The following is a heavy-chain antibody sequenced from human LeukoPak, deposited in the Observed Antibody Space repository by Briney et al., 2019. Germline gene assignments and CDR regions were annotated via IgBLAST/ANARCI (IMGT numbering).Heavy chain of an antibody. Sequence: VASVKVSCKASGYSFTSNYIHWVRQAPGQGLEWMGMIYPRDGSTSYAQKFQGRVTVTRDTSTCTVHMELSGLRSEDTAVYYCAAHTVNQDTEDYWGQGTLVTVSS. CDR3: AAHTVNQDTEDY. J-gene: IGHJ4*02. V-gene: IGHV1-46*01. CDR1: GYSFTSNY. CDR2: IYPRDGST. D-gene: IGHD4-17*01.